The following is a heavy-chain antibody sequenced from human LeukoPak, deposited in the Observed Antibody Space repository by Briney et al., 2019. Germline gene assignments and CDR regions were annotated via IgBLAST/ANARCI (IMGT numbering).Heavy chain of an antibody. Sequence: SETLSLTCAVYGGSFSGYYWSWIRQPPGKGLEWIGEINHSGSTNYNPSLKSRLTISVDTSKNQFSLKLSSATAADTAVYYCAANMGMGSRWGQGTLVIVSS. CDR2: INHSGST. CDR3: AANMGMGSR. D-gene: IGHD7-27*01. CDR1: GGSFSGYY. J-gene: IGHJ4*02. V-gene: IGHV4-34*01.